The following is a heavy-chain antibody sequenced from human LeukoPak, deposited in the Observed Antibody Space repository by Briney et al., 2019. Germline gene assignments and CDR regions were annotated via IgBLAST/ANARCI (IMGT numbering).Heavy chain of an antibody. Sequence: PSETLSLTCTVSGGSISSYYWSWIRQPAGKGLEWIGRIYTSGSTNYNPSLKSRVTMSVDTSKNQFSLKLSSVTAADTAVYYRARETTMVRGVILQINYYGMDVWGQGTTVTVSS. D-gene: IGHD3-10*01. CDR3: ARETTMVRGVILQINYYGMDV. V-gene: IGHV4-4*07. CDR2: IYTSGST. CDR1: GGSISSYY. J-gene: IGHJ6*02.